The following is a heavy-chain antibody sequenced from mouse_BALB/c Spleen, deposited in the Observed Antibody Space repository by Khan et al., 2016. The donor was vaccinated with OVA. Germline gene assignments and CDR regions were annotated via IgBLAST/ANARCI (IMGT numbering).Heavy chain of an antibody. CDR1: VDSITSGY. Sequence: EVQLQESGPSLVKPSQTLSLTCSVTVDSITSGYWNWIRKFPGNKLEYMGYISYSGSTYYNPSLKSRISITRDTSKNQYYLQLNSVTTEDTATYYCARYYYGSSAMDYWGQGTSVTVSS. CDR3: ARYYYGSSAMDY. D-gene: IGHD1-1*01. J-gene: IGHJ4*01. V-gene: IGHV3-8*02. CDR2: ISYSGST.